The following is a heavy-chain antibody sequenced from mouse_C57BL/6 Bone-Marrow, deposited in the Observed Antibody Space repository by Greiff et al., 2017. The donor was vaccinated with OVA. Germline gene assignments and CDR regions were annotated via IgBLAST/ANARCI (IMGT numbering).Heavy chain of an antibody. J-gene: IGHJ4*01. CDR1: GFNIKDDY. CDR3: ATSDYYSNYGYAMDY. D-gene: IGHD2-5*01. CDR2: IDPENGDT. V-gene: IGHV14-4*01. Sequence: VQLQQSGAELVRPGASVKLSCTASGFNIKDDYMHWVKQRPEQGLEWIGWIDPENGDTEYASKFQGKATITADPSSNTAYLQLSSLTSEDTAVYYCATSDYYSNYGYAMDYWGQGTSVTVSS.